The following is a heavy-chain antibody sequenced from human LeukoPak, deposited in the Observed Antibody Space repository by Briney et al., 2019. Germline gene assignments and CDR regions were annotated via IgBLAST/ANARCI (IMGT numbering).Heavy chain of an antibody. CDR2: ISGSGGST. J-gene: IGHJ5*02. D-gene: IGHD2-2*01. Sequence: GGSLRLSCAASGFTFSSYAMSWVRQAPGKGLEWVSAISGSGGSTYYADSVKGRFTISRDNSKNTVYLQMNSLRAEDTAVYYCAKQKGYCSRTRCYRHWFDPWGQGTLVTVSS. V-gene: IGHV3-23*01. CDR3: AKQKGYCSRTRCYRHWFDP. CDR1: GFTFSSYA.